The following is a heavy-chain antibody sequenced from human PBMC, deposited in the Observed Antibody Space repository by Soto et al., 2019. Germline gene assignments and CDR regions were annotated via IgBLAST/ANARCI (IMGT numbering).Heavy chain of an antibody. CDR2: IYYSGST. D-gene: IGHD6-6*01. CDR1: DAYIGSGGYY. Sequence: SETLSLTCTVSDAYIGSGGYYWTWIRQSPGKGLEWIGYIYYSGSTYYNPSLESRVAISLDTSRSQFSLTLHSVTAADTAIYYCARDRHNNFFDPWGQGTLVTVSS. CDR3: ARDRHNNFFDP. V-gene: IGHV4-31*03. J-gene: IGHJ5*02.